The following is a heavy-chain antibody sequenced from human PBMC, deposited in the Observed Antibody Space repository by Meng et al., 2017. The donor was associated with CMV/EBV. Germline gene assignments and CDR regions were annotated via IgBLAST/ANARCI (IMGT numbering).Heavy chain of an antibody. D-gene: IGHD6-13*01. CDR2: IYWDDDK. V-gene: IGHV2-5*02. CDR1: GVSPSTSGVG. J-gene: IGHJ4*02. Sequence: TLKESAPTLCQPSPTPILTCTFPGVSPSTSGVGVGWIRQPPGKALEWLALIYWDDDKRYSPSLKSRLTITKDTSKNQVVLTMTNMDPVDTATYYCARIAAAGRFDYWGQGTLVTVSS. CDR3: ARIAAAGRFDY.